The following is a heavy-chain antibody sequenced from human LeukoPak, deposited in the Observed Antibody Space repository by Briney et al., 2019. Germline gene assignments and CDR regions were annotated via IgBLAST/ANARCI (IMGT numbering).Heavy chain of an antibody. V-gene: IGHV4-39*01. Sequence: SETLSLTCTVSGDSIGSSTYYGGWIRQPPGKGLEWIWSIYYSGSTYYSPSLKSRVTMSIDTSKNQFSLKLSSVTAADTAIYYCARTSATSDHWGQGALVTVSS. CDR3: ARTSATSDH. CDR2: IYYSGST. J-gene: IGHJ4*02. CDR1: GDSIGSSTYY.